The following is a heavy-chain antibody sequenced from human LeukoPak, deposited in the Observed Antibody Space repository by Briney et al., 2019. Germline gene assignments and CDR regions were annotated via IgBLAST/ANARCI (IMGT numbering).Heavy chain of an antibody. J-gene: IGHJ5*02. Sequence: GGSLRLSCSASGFTFSNYAMNWVRQAPGKGLEWVSYISSNSYTIYYADSVKGRFTISRDNAKNSLYLQMNSLRAEDTAVYYCARGKGYFDPWGQGSLVTVSS. CDR3: ARGKGYFDP. CDR2: ISSNSYTI. CDR1: GFTFSNYA. V-gene: IGHV3-48*04. D-gene: IGHD5-18*01.